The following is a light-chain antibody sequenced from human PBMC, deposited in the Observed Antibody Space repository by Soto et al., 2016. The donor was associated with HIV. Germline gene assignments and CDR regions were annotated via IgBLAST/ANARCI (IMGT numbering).Light chain of an antibody. CDR3: HQYNTYPWT. CDR2: KAS. Sequence: DIQMTQSPSTLSASVGDRVTITCRASQSISSWLAWYQQKPGKAPKLLIYKASSLESGVPSRFSGSGSGTEFTLTISSLQPDDFANLLTVHQYNTYPWTFGQGTKVEIK. V-gene: IGKV1-5*03. CDR1: QSISSW. J-gene: IGKJ1*01.